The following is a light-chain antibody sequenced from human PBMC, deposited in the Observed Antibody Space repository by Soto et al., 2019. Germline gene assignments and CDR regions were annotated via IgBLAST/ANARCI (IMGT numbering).Light chain of an antibody. Sequence: EIVLTQSPGTLSLSPGERATLSCRASQSVSTNYLAWFQQKPGQAPRLLIYGASTRATGVPDRFGGSGSGTDFTLTISRLEPGDFVVYYCHQYGSTPWTFGQGTKVEIQ. CDR2: GAS. CDR3: HQYGSTPWT. CDR1: QSVSTNY. J-gene: IGKJ1*01. V-gene: IGKV3-20*01.